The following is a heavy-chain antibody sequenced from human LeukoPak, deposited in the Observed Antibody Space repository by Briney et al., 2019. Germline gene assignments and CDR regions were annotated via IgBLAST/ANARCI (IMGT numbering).Heavy chain of an antibody. J-gene: IGHJ4*02. CDR1: GGSFSGYY. CDR3: ARGADEQWLVPGRFDY. V-gene: IGHV4-34*01. CDR2: INHSGST. D-gene: IGHD6-19*01. Sequence: PSETLSLTCAVYGGSFSGYYWSWIRQPPGKGLEWIGEINHSGSTNYNLSLKSRVTISVDTSKNQFSLKLSSVTAADTAVYYCARGADEQWLVPGRFDYWGQGTLVTVSS.